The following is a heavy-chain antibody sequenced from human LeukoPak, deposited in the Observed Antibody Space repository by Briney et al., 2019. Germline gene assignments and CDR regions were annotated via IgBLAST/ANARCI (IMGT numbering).Heavy chain of an antibody. CDR3: ARYTSLATTHAFDI. V-gene: IGHV4-34*01. Sequence: SETLSLTCAVYGGSFSGYYWSWIRQPPGKGLEWIGEINHSGSTNYNPSLKSRVTISVDTSKNQFSLKLSSVTAADTAVYYCARYTSLATTHAFDIWGQGTTVTVSS. J-gene: IGHJ3*02. CDR2: INHSGST. D-gene: IGHD5-12*01. CDR1: GGSFSGYY.